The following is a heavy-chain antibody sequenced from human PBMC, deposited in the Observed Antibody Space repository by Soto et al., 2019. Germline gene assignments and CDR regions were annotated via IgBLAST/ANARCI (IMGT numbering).Heavy chain of an antibody. J-gene: IGHJ4*02. CDR1: GGSISSSSYY. CDR2: IYYSGST. Sequence: SETLSLTCTVSGGSISSSSYYWGWIRQPPGKGLEWIGSIYYSGSTYYNPSLKSRVTISVDTSKNQFSLKLSSVTAADTAVYYCARVSRAREYPVDYWGQGTLVTVSS. CDR3: ARVSRAREYPVDY. V-gene: IGHV4-39*01. D-gene: IGHD1-26*01.